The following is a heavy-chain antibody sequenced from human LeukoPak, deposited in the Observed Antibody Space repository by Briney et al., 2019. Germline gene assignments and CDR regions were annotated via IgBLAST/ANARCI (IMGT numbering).Heavy chain of an antibody. Sequence: SETLSLTCTVSGGSISSYYWNWIQQHPGKRLKWIGYTYYIGSTSFNPSLKSRVTISVDTSKNQFSLKLSSVTAADTAVYHCARGSSSGWFLGDVWGKGTTVTVSS. CDR1: GGSISSYY. CDR2: TYYIGST. J-gene: IGHJ6*04. V-gene: IGHV4-59*01. CDR3: ARGSSSGWFLGDV. D-gene: IGHD6-19*01.